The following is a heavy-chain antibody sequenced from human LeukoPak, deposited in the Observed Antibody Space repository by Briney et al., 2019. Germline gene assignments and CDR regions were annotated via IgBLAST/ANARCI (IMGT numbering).Heavy chain of an antibody. V-gene: IGHV3-30*04. CDR1: GFTFSSYA. D-gene: IGHD5-12*01. CDR2: ISYDGSNK. CDR3: ARGLWRGYSGYDSC. J-gene: IGHJ4*02. Sequence: GRSLRLSCAASGFTFSSYAMRWVRQAPGKGLEWVAVISYDGSNKYYADSVKGRFTISRDNSKNTLYLQMNSLRAGDTAVYYCARGLWRGYSGYDSCWGQGTLVTVSS.